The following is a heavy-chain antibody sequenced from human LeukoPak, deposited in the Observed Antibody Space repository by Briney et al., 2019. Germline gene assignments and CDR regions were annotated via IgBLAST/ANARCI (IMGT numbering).Heavy chain of an antibody. D-gene: IGHD6-13*01. V-gene: IGHV3-21*01. CDR2: ISSSSSYI. CDR3: ASSEQQLTTFDY. CDR1: GFTFSSYS. J-gene: IGHJ4*02. Sequence: PGRSLRLSCAASGFTFSSYSMNWVRQAPGKGLEWVSSISSSSSYIYYADSVKGRFTISRDNAKNSLYLQMNSLRAEDTAVYYCASSEQQLTTFDYWGQGTLVTVSS.